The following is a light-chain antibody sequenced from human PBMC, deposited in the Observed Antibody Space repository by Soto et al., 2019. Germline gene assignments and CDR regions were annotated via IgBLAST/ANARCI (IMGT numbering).Light chain of an antibody. CDR1: SSDIGGYNY. V-gene: IGLV2-14*01. CDR3: SSYAGSNNLSV. Sequence: QSVLTQAASVSGAPGQSITISCTGTSSDIGGYNYVSWYQQHPGKAPKVIIYEVSNRPSGVSNRFSGSKSGNTASLTISGLQAEDEADYYCSSYAGSNNLSVFGTGTKVTVL. CDR2: EVS. J-gene: IGLJ1*01.